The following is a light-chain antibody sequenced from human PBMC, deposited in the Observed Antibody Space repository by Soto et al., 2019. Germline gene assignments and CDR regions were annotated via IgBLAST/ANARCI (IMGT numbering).Light chain of an antibody. CDR2: DAS. J-gene: IGKJ5*01. Sequence: EVVMTQSPATLSVSPGERPTLSCRARESVSRTLAWYQQKPGQAPRLLIYDASTRATGIPDRFSGGGSGTEFTLTISSLQSEDFVVYYCQQYNSWPPITFGQGTRLEIK. V-gene: IGKV3-15*01. CDR3: QQYNSWPPIT. CDR1: ESVSRT.